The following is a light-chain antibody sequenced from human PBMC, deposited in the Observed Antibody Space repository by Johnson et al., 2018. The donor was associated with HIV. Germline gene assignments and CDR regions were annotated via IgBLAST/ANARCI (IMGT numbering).Light chain of an antibody. CDR1: SSNIGAGYD. J-gene: IGLJ1*01. CDR2: GND. CDR3: QSYYNALSGSKV. Sequence: QSALTQPPSVSGAPGQRVTISCTGSSSNIGAGYDVHWYQQFPGTAPKLLIYGNDNRPSGVPERFSGSKSGTSASLAITGLQAEDEADYYCQSYYNALSGSKVFGTGTEVTVL. V-gene: IGLV1-40*01.